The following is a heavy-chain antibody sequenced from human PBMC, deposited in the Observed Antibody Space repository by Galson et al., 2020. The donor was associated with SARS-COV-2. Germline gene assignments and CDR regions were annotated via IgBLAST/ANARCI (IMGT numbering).Heavy chain of an antibody. Sequence: SVTVSCKDSGGTFSNYAISWERQAPGQGLEWMGGIIPMFGTATYAQKFQDRVKITADDSTSTAYMELNSLRSEDTAVYYCATLVEYGRVDVWGQGTTVLVSS. CDR3: ATLVEYGRVDV. CDR2: IIPMFGTA. V-gene: IGHV1-69*13. CDR1: GGTFSNYA. J-gene: IGHJ6*02. D-gene: IGHD1-26*01.